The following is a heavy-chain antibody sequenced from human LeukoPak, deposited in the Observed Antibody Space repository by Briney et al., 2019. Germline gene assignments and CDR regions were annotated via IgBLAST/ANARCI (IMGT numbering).Heavy chain of an antibody. D-gene: IGHD5-12*01. CDR3: ARVRYASLDY. CDR2: IYYSGST. CDR1: GGSISSSSYY. V-gene: IGHV4-39*07. Sequence: SETLSLTCTVSGGSISSSSYYWGWIRQPPGKGLEWIGSIYYSGSTYYNPSLKSRVTISVDTSKNQFSLELSSVTAADTAVYYCARVRYASLDYWGQGTLVTVSS. J-gene: IGHJ4*02.